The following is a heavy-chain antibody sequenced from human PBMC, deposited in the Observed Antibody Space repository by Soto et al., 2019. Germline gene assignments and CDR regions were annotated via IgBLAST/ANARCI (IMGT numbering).Heavy chain of an antibody. J-gene: IGHJ5*02. V-gene: IGHV4-61*01. D-gene: IGHD3-16*02. CDR2: IYYSGST. Sequence: QVQLQESGPGLAKPSETLSLTCTVSGGSVSSGSYYWSWIRQPPGKGLEWIGYIYYSGSTNYNPSLKSRVTISVDTSKNQFSLKLSSVTAADTAVYYCARDYDYVWGSYRHNWFDPWGQGTLVTVSS. CDR3: ARDYDYVWGSYRHNWFDP. CDR1: GGSVSSGSYY.